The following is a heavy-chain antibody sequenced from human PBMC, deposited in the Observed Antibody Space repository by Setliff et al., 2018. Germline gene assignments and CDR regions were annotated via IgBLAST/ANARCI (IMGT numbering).Heavy chain of an antibody. CDR1: GFTVSSNY. Sequence: PGGSLRLSCAASGFTVSSNYMSWVRQAPGKGLEWVSVIYTGGSTYYADSVKGRFTISRDNSKNTLYLQMNSLRAEDTAVYYCARGPHSGSFRVDGFDIWGQGTMVTVSS. D-gene: IGHD1-26*01. V-gene: IGHV3-53*01. CDR3: ARGPHSGSFRVDGFDI. CDR2: IYTGGST. J-gene: IGHJ3*02.